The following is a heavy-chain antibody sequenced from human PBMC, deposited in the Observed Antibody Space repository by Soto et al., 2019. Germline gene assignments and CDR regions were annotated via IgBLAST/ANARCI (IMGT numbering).Heavy chain of an antibody. V-gene: IGHV4-31*03. D-gene: IGHD3-9*01. J-gene: IGHJ3*02. CDR1: GGSISSGGYY. CDR3: AREVIEGYFDWPDAFDI. Sequence: SETLSLTCTVSGGSISSGGYYWSWIRQHPGKGLEWIGYIYYRGSTYYNPSLKSRVTISVDTSKNQFSLKLSSVTAADTAVYYCAREVIEGYFDWPDAFDIWGQGTMVTVSS. CDR2: IYYRGST.